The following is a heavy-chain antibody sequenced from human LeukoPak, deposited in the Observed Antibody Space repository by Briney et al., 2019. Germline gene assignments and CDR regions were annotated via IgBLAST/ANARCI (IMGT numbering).Heavy chain of an antibody. CDR3: ARQRIAAAGRGNWFDP. CDR1: GGSISSSSYY. Sequence: SETLSLTCTVSGGSISSSSYYWGWIRQPPGKGLEWIGSIYYSGSTYCNPSLKSRVTISVDTSKNQFSLKLSSVTAADTAVYYCARQRIAAAGRGNWFDPWGQGTRVTVSS. CDR2: IYYSGST. V-gene: IGHV4-39*01. D-gene: IGHD6-13*01. J-gene: IGHJ5*02.